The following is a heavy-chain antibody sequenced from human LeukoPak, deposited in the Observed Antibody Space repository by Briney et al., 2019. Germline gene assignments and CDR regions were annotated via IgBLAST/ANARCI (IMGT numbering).Heavy chain of an antibody. CDR3: ARAPPKRGTPVYYFDC. Sequence: WGSLRLSCAASGFTFSSYGMRWVRQAPGKGLEWVAFIRYDGSNKYYADSVKGRFTISRDNAENSLYLQMSGLRAEDTAVYYCARAPPKRGTPVYYFDCWGQGTLVTVSS. V-gene: IGHV3-30*02. CDR2: IRYDGSNK. J-gene: IGHJ4*02. CDR1: GFTFSSYG.